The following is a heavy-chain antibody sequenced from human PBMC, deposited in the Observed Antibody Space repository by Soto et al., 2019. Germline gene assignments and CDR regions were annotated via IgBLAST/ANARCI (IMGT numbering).Heavy chain of an antibody. J-gene: IGHJ3*02. CDR3: ARDRYCSSTSCYADAFDI. CDR2: INSDESSS. Sequence: GSLRLSCAASGFTFSSYWMHWVRQAPGKGLVWVSHINSDESSSSYADSVKGRFTISRDNAKNTLYLQMNSLRAEDTAVYYCARDRYCSSTSCYADAFDIWGQGTMVTVSS. V-gene: IGHV3-74*01. CDR1: GFTFSSYW. D-gene: IGHD2-2*01.